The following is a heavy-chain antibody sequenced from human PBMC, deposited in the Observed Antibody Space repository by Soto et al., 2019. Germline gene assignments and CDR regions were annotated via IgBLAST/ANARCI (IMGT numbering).Heavy chain of an antibody. D-gene: IGHD3-10*01. CDR3: ARDPVLLWFGEGSGMYV. V-gene: IGHV3-21*01. CDR1: GFTFSSYS. J-gene: IGHJ6*02. Sequence: EVQLVESGGGLVKPGGSLRLSCAASGFTFSSYSMNWVRQAPGKGLEWVSSISSSSSYIYYADSVKGRFTISRDNAKNXXYQEMNSLGAEDTVGYDCARDPVLLWFGEGSGMYVWGQGTTVTVSS. CDR2: ISSSSSYI.